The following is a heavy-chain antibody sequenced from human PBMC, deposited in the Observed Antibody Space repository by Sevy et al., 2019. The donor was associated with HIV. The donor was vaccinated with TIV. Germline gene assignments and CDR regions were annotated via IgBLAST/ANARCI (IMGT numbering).Heavy chain of an antibody. D-gene: IGHD6-19*01. CDR2: INSDGSST. J-gene: IGHJ4*02. V-gene: IGHV3-74*01. CDR3: ARGASSGWYVLPDY. Sequence: GGSLRLSCAASGFTFSSYWMHWVRQAPGKGLVWVSRINSDGSSTSYADSVKGRFTISRDNAKNTLYLQMSSLRAEDTAVYYCARGASSGWYVLPDYWGQGTLVTVSS. CDR1: GFTFSSYW.